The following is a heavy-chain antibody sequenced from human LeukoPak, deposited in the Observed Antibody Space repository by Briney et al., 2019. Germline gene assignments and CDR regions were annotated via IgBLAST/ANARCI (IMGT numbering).Heavy chain of an antibody. CDR3: AREAVAGRGPFDY. J-gene: IGHJ4*02. CDR1: GGTFGGYA. V-gene: IGHV1-69*05. CDR2: IIPIFGTA. Sequence: SVKVSCKASGGTFGGYAISWVRQAPGQGLEWMGRIIPIFGTANYAQKFQGRVTITTDESTSTAYMELSSLRSEDTAVYYCAREAVAGRGPFDYWGQGTLVTVSS. D-gene: IGHD6-19*01.